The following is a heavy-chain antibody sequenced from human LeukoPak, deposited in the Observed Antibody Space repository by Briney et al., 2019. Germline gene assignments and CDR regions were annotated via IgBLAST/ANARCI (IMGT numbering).Heavy chain of an antibody. V-gene: IGHV1-18*04. CDR1: GYTFTSYG. CDR2: ISAYNGNT. J-gene: IGHJ4*02. CDR3: ARDSPIAVAGTGGTTVVDY. Sequence: GASVKASCKASGYTFTSYGISWVRQAPGQGLEWMGWISAYNGNTNYAQKLQGRVTMTTDTSTSTAYMELRSLRSDDPAVYYCARDSPIAVAGTGGTTVVDYWGQGTLVTVSS. D-gene: IGHD6-19*01.